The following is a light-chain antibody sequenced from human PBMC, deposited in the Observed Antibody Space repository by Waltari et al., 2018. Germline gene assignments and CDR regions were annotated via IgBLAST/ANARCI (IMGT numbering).Light chain of an antibody. CDR3: GAWDSSLSVLV. Sequence: QSVLTQPPSVSAAPGQKVTISCSGSTPNIGNNFLTWYQQPPGTAPKLLIYDNDKRPSGIPDRFSGSKSGTSATLGITGLQTEDEADYYCGAWDSSLSVLVFGGATTLSVL. V-gene: IGLV1-51*01. CDR1: TPNIGNNF. J-gene: IGLJ2*01. CDR2: DND.